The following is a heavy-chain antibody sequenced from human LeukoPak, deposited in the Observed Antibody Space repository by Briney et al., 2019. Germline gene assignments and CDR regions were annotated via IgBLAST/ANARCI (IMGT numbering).Heavy chain of an antibody. CDR1: GGSISSYY. D-gene: IGHD1-26*01. V-gene: IGHV4-59*08. J-gene: IGHJ5*02. CDR3: ARDGDSGSSAWFDP. CDR2: IYYSGST. Sequence: PSETLSLTCTVSGGSISSYYWSWIRQPPGKGLEWTGYIYYSGSTNYNPSLKSRVTISVDTSKNQFSLKLSSVTAADTAVYYCARDGDSGSSAWFDPWGQGTLVTVSS.